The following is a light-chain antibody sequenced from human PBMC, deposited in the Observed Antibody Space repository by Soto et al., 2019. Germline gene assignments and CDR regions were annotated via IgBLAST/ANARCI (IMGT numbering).Light chain of an antibody. J-gene: IGLJ1*01. CDR1: SSDVGGYNY. CDR2: DVS. Sequence: QSVLTQPASVSGSPGQSITISCTGTSSDVGGYNYVSWYQHHPGKAPKLMICDVSNRPSGVSNRFSGSKSGNTASLTISGLQPEDEADYYCSSYTTSNTRQIVFGTGTKVPVL. CDR3: SSYTTSNTRQIV. V-gene: IGLV2-14*03.